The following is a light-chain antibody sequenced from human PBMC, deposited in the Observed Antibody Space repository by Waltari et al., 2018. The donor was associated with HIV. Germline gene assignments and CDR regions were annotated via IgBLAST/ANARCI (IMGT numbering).Light chain of an antibody. CDR1: QNINTY. V-gene: IGKV3-11*01. J-gene: IGKJ5*01. CDR3: QHRGDWPVT. CDR2: DAS. Sequence: IVLTQSPAPLSLSPGERVSLSCRASQNINTYLAWYQQKPGQAPRLLIYDASNRATDIPDRFSASGSGTDFTLTISSLEPEDFAVYYCQHRGDWPVTFGQGTRLEI.